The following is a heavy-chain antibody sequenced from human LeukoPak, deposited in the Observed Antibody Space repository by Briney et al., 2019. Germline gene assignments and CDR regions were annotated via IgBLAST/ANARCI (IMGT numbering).Heavy chain of an antibody. Sequence: SETLSLTCTVSGGSISSYQWNWIRQPAGKGLEWIGRIFISGSTNYNPSLKSRVTISVDTSKNQFSLKLSSVTAADTAVYYCARDHDSSGYAFDIWGQGTMVTVSS. CDR2: IFISGST. J-gene: IGHJ3*02. CDR1: GGSISSYQ. D-gene: IGHD3-22*01. CDR3: ARDHDSSGYAFDI. V-gene: IGHV4-4*07.